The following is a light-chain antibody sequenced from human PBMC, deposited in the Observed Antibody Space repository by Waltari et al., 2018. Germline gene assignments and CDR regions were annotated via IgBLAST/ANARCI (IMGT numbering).Light chain of an antibody. J-gene: IGLJ3*02. V-gene: IGLV3-9*01. CDR3: QVYDSNTWV. Sequence: GQTARITCGGNNIGRKDVHWYQQKPGQAPVLVNRPSGIRERFSRSNSGNTATLTISRAQAGDEADYYCQVYDSNTWVFGGGTKLTVL. CDR1: NIGRKD.